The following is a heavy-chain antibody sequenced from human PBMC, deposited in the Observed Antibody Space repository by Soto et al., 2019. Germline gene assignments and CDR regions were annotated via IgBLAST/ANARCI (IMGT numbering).Heavy chain of an antibody. Sequence: QVQLQESGPGLVKPSQTLSLTCTVSGGSIGSGGYYWSWIRQHPGKGLEWIGYIYYSGSTYYNPSLKSRVTISVDTSKNQFSMKLSAVTAADTAVYYCARGRTSSPTPGDYWGQGTLVTVSS. CDR2: IYYSGST. V-gene: IGHV4-31*03. D-gene: IGHD2-2*01. CDR1: GGSIGSGGYY. J-gene: IGHJ4*02. CDR3: ARGRTSSPTPGDY.